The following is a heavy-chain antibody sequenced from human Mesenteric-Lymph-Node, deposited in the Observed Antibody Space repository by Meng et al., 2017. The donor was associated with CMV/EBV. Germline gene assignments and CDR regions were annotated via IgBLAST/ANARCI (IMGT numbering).Heavy chain of an antibody. Sequence: QITLKESGPTLVKPTQTLTLTCTFPGFSLTTTGVGVDWIRQPPGKALEWLALIYWDDDERYSPSLKSKLTITKDTSKNQVVLTMTNMDPVDTATYYCAHSSGIAAAGPFYFDYWGQGTLVTVSS. CDR3: AHSSGIAAAGPFYFDY. CDR1: GFSLTTTGVG. D-gene: IGHD6-13*01. V-gene: IGHV2-5*02. CDR2: IYWDDDE. J-gene: IGHJ4*02.